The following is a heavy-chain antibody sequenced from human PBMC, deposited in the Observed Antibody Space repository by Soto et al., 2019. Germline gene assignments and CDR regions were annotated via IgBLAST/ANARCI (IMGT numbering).Heavy chain of an antibody. D-gene: IGHD3-16*02. CDR1: GFTFSSYG. V-gene: IGHV3-30*18. CDR3: AKETFYVYVWGIYRPRDNAFDI. CDR2: ISYDGSNK. J-gene: IGHJ3*02. Sequence: PGGSLRLSCAVSGFTFSSYGMHWVRQAPGKGLEWVAVISYDGSNKYYADSVKGRFTISRDNSNNTLYLQMNSLRAEDTAVYYCAKETFYVYVWGIYRPRDNAFDIWGKGKMVTVPS.